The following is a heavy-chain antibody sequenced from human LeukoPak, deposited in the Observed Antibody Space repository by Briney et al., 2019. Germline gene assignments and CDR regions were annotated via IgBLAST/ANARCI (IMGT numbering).Heavy chain of an antibody. J-gene: IGHJ4*02. CDR1: GFTFSNYS. D-gene: IGHD5-18*01. Sequence: GGSLRLSCAASGFTFSNYSMSWVRQAPGKGLEWVANIKQDGSEKYYVDSVKGRFTISRDNAKNSLYLQMNSLRAEDTAVYYCARARYGYGPFDYWGQGTLVTASS. CDR2: IKQDGSEK. V-gene: IGHV3-7*04. CDR3: ARARYGYGPFDY.